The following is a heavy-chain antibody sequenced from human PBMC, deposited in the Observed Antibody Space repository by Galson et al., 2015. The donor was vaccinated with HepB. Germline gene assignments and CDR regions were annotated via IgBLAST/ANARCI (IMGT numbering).Heavy chain of an antibody. CDR1: GFTFSGSA. V-gene: IGHV3-73*01. CDR3: TRLGDLSGYSSL. Sequence: SLRLSCAASGFTFSGSAMHWVRQASGRGLEWVGRIGSNANSYATAYAAAVKGRFTLSRDDSKNTAYMQMNSLKTEDTAVYYCTRLGDLSGYSSLWGQGTLVTVSS. J-gene: IGHJ4*02. D-gene: IGHD6-13*01. CDR2: IGSNANSYAT.